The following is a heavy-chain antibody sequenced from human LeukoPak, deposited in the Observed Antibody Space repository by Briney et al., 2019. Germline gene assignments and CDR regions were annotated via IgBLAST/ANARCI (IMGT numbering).Heavy chain of an antibody. V-gene: IGHV3-66*01. CDR3: ARGDGYNFWKS. D-gene: IGHD5-24*01. CDR2: FYVGGST. Sequence: GGSLRLSCAASGFTVSSSYMSWVRQAPGKGLEWVSVFYVGGSTYYADSVKGRFTISRDDSKNTLDLQMNSLRAEDTAAYYCARGDGYNFWKSWGQGTLVTASS. J-gene: IGHJ5*02. CDR1: GFTVSSSY.